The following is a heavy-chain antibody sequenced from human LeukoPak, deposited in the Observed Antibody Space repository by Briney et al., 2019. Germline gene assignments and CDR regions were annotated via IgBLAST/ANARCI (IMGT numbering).Heavy chain of an antibody. V-gene: IGHV4-59*12. CDR1: GGSISSYY. CDR2: IYYSGST. J-gene: IGHJ3*02. CDR3: ARDYYDFWSGYLGDAFD. Sequence: PSETLSLTCTVSGGSISSYYWSWIRQPPGKGLEWIGYIYYSGSTNYNPSLKSRVTISVDTSKNQFSLKLSSVTAADTAVYYCARDYYDFWSGYLGDAFD. D-gene: IGHD3-3*01.